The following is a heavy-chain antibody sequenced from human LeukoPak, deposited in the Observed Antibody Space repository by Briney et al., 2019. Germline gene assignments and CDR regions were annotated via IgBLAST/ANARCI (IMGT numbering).Heavy chain of an antibody. V-gene: IGHV3-73*01. CDR3: TRVAAADTAYYYYMDV. CDR2: IRSKANSYAT. Sequence: PGGSLRLSCAASGFTFSGSAMHWVRQASGKGLEWVGRIRSKANSYATAYAASVKGRFTISRDDSKNTAYLQMNSLKTEDTAVYYCTRVAAADTAYYYYMDVWGKGTTVTVSS. D-gene: IGHD6-13*01. CDR1: GFTFSGSA. J-gene: IGHJ6*03.